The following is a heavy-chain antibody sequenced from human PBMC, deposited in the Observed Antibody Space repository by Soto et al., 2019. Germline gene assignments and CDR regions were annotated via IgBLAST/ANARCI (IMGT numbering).Heavy chain of an antibody. CDR2: INAGNGNT. CDR1: GYTFTSYA. CDR3: ARGYCSGGSCYSYYYMDV. J-gene: IGHJ6*03. V-gene: IGHV1-3*01. Sequence: GASVKVSCKASGYTFTSYAMHWVRQAPGQRLEWMGWINAGNGNTKYSQKFQGRVTITRDTSASTAYVELSSLRSEDTAVYYCARGYCSGGSCYSYYYMDVWGKGTTVTVSS. D-gene: IGHD2-15*01.